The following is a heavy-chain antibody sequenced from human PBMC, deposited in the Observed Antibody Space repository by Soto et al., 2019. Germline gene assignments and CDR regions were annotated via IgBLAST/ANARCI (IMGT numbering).Heavy chain of an antibody. Sequence: SETLCLTCTVSGGSISSYYWSWIRQPAGKGLEWIGRIYTSGSTNYNPSLKSRVTMSVDTSKNQFSLKLSSVTAADTAVYYCAGVPRYYYASSGNMFRGQAPLVTVSS. CDR2: IYTSGST. CDR1: GGSISSYY. V-gene: IGHV4-4*07. D-gene: IGHD3-22*01. CDR3: AGVPRYYYASSGNMF. J-gene: IGHJ4*02.